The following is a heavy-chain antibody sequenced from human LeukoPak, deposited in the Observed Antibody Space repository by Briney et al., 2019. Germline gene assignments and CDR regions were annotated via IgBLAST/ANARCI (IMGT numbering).Heavy chain of an antibody. D-gene: IGHD5-24*01. CDR3: ARDLDDYNGLPPFFQH. J-gene: IGHJ1*01. Sequence: GGSLRLSCSASGFTFSNYAMSWVRQAPGQGLEWVSTVSGGGTTTYSADSVKGRFTTSRDNSKNTLYLQMNSLRAEDTAVYYCARDLDDYNGLPPFFQHWGQGTLVTVSS. CDR2: VSGGGTTT. CDR1: GFTFSNYA. V-gene: IGHV3-23*01.